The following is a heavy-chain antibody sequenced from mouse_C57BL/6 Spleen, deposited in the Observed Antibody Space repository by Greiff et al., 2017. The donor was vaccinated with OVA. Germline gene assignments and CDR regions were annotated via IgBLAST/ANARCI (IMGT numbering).Heavy chain of an antibody. Sequence: EVQLQQSGPELVKPGASVKISCKASGYTFTDYYMNWVKQSHGQSLEWIGDINPNNGGTRYNQKFKGKATLTVDKSSSTAYMELRSLTSEDSAVYYCSRWVTTVVACDYWGQGTTLTVSS. CDR2: INPNNGGT. D-gene: IGHD1-1*01. V-gene: IGHV1-26*01. J-gene: IGHJ2*01. CDR1: GYTFTDYY. CDR3: SRWVTTVVACDY.